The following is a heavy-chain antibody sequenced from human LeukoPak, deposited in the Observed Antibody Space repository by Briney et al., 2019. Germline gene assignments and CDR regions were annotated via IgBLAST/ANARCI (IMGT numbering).Heavy chain of an antibody. D-gene: IGHD1-1*01. CDR1: GGSISSNNW. J-gene: IGHJ4*02. Sequence: SGTLSLTCAVSGGSISSNNWWGWVRQPPGKGLEWIGEIYHSGSPNYNPSLKSRVTISVDKSRNHSSLNLSSVTAADTAVYYCARVNINNWHSCDYWGQGTLVSVSS. V-gene: IGHV4-4*02. CDR2: IYHSGSP. CDR3: ARVNINNWHSCDY.